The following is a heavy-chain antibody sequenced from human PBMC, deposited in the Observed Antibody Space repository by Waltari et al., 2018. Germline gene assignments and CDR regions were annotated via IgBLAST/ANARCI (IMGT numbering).Heavy chain of an antibody. D-gene: IGHD4-17*01. J-gene: IGHJ4*02. CDR2: ITHSGIS. Sequence: QLKLQEAGPGLGKPSEALSLTCTGPGAHVSSSITDWGWIRQSPGKGLEWIGSITHSGISYYNPSLRSRVTLLVDTSKNQFSLMVNSVTAADMALYYCARHMTTVTTSSFDYWGQGALVTVSS. CDR1: GAHVSSSITD. V-gene: IGHV4-39*07. CDR3: ARHMTTVTTSSFDY.